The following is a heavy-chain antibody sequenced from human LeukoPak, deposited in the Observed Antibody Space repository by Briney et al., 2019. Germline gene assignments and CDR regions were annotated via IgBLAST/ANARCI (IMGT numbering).Heavy chain of an antibody. CDR3: ATRSVGHNWNDVFAFDI. V-gene: IGHV4-4*02. D-gene: IGHD1-20*01. Sequence: PGGSLRLSCAASGFTVSAHYMSWVRQPPGKGLEWIGEIYHSGSTNYNPSLKSRVTISVDKSKNQFSLKLSSVTAADTAVYYCATRSVGHNWNDVFAFDIWGQGTMVTVSS. CDR2: IYHSGST. CDR1: GFTVSAHYM. J-gene: IGHJ3*02.